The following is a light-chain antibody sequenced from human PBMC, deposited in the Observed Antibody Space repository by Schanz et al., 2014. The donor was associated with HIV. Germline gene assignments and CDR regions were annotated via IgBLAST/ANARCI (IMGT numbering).Light chain of an antibody. J-gene: IGLJ2*01. Sequence: QSALTQPASVSGSPGQSITISCTGTSSDVGVYNYVSWYQHHPGKAPKLMIYDVNNRPSGASNRFSGSKSGNTASLTVSGLQPEDEAEYYCTSYGGSTNLVFGGGTKLTVL. CDR2: DVN. CDR1: SSDVGVYNY. CDR3: TSYGGSTNLV. V-gene: IGLV2-14*03.